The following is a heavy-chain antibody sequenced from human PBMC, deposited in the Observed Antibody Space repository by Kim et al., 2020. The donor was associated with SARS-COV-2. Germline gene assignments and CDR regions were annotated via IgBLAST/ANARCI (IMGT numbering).Heavy chain of an antibody. V-gene: IGHV3-21*01. CDR2: ISSSSSYI. CDR3: ARDDMSGYSNSPFDY. J-gene: IGHJ4*02. CDR1: GFTFSSYS. D-gene: IGHD3-22*01. Sequence: GGSLRLSCAASGFTFSSYSMNWVRQAPGKGLEWVSSISSSSSYIYYADSVKGRFTISRDNAKNSLYLQMNSLRAEDTAVYYCARDDMSGYSNSPFDYWGQGTLVTVSS.